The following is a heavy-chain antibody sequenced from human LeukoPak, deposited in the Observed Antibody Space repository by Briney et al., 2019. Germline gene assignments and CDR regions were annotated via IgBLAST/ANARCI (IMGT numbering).Heavy chain of an antibody. V-gene: IGHV3-11*04. CDR2: ISSSGDTI. J-gene: IGHJ4*02. CDR1: GFTFSDYY. D-gene: IGHD3-10*01. Sequence: GGSLRLSCAASGFTFSDYYMSWIRQAPGKGLEWISYISSSGDTILYADSVKGRFTISRDNAKNSLYLQMNSLRADDTAVYYCARDRTYGTDYWGQGALVTVSS. CDR3: ARDRTYGTDY.